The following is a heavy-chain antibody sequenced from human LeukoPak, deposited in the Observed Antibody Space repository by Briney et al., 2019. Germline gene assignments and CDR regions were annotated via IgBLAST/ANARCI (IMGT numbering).Heavy chain of an antibody. J-gene: IGHJ4*02. CDR3: ARGRWTATATTYYLDS. D-gene: IGHD2-21*02. CDR1: GYTFSNNA. Sequence: GASVKVSCKASGYTFSNNAIQWVRQGPGKRLEWMGWIDANNGRTKYSQNFQGRLTITRDSSASTAYMELTSLRSEDTALYFCARGRWTATATTYYLDSWGQGTLVTVFS. CDR2: IDANNGRT. V-gene: IGHV1-3*01.